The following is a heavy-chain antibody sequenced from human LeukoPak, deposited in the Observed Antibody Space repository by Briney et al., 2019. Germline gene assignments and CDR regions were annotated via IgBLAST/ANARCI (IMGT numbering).Heavy chain of an antibody. CDR2: INSDGSST. Sequence: GGSLRLSCVASGFTFSNYWMHWVRQAPGKGLVWVSRINSDGSSTTYADSVKGRFTISRDNAKNTLYLQMNSLRAEATAVYYSARAFHAAVTRLYNWFDPWGQGTLVTVSS. J-gene: IGHJ5*02. V-gene: IGHV3-74*01. CDR1: GFTFSNYW. CDR3: ARAFHAAVTRLYNWFDP. D-gene: IGHD2-21*02.